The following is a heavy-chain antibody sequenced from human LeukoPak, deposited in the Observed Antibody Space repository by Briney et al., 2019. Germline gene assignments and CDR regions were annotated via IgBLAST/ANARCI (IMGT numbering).Heavy chain of an antibody. CDR1: GYSISSGYY. Sequence: PSETLSLTCTVSGYSISSGYYWGWIRQPPGKGLEWIGNIYHSGSTYYNPSLKSRVTISLDKSKNQFSLKLSSVTAADTAVYYCAALTTVTGSFDYWGQGTLVTVSS. CDR2: IYHSGST. CDR3: AALTTVTGSFDY. J-gene: IGHJ4*02. V-gene: IGHV4-38-2*02. D-gene: IGHD4-17*01.